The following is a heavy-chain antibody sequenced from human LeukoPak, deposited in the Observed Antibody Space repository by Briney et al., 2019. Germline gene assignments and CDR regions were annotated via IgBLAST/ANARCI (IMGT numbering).Heavy chain of an antibody. CDR3: ARGEG. CDR2: ISYDGSNK. J-gene: IGHJ4*02. Sequence: PGRSLRLSCAASGFTFSSYAMHWVRQAPGKGLEWVAVISYDGSNKYYADSVKGRFTISRDNSKNTLYLQMNSLRAEDTAVCYCARGEGWGQGTLVTVSS. CDR1: GFTFSSYA. V-gene: IGHV3-30*04.